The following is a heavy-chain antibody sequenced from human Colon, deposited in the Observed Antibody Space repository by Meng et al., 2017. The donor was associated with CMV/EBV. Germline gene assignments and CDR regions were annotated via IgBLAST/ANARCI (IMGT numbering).Heavy chain of an antibody. Sequence: LSWAAVRSRFDVVALSWVRQVPGKGLEWVAGIDWNGGTTQYAESVRGRFTVSKDNAKNSLYLQMNNLRPEDTALYYCAKDFMSACDSWGRGTLVTVSS. CDR3: AKDFMSACDS. CDR1: RSRFDVVA. J-gene: IGHJ4*02. CDR2: IDWNGGTT. D-gene: IGHD2-21*01. V-gene: IGHV3-20*04.